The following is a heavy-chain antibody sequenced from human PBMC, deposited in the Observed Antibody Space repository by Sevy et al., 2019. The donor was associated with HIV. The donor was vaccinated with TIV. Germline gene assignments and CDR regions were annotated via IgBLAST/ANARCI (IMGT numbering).Heavy chain of an antibody. CDR3: AKGRVDIVAVPAVRLYYQNGMDV. V-gene: IGHV1-69*13. D-gene: IGHD2-2*01. J-gene: IGHJ6*02. CDR1: GGTFSRHA. CDR2: IIPIFRRG. Sequence: ASVKVSCKASGGTFSRHAISWVRQAPGQGLEWMGGIIPIFRRGNNAQHFLGRVTLAADESTSTVYMELSSLRSDDTAVYYCAKGRVDIVAVPAVRLYYQNGMDVRGQGTTVTVSS.